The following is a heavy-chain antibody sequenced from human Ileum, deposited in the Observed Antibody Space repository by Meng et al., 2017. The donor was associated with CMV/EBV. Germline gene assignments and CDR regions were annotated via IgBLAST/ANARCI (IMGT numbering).Heavy chain of an antibody. D-gene: IGHD6-19*01. Sequence: GESLKISCAASGFTFSGYGMHWVRHAPGEGLEWVAFIRYDGSYKFYADSVKGRFTISRDNSRNTLFLQMNSLRAEDTAVYYCARGSDSSGWYPSFDYWGQGTLVTVSS. V-gene: IGHV3-30*02. J-gene: IGHJ4*02. CDR3: ARGSDSSGWYPSFDY. CDR1: GFTFSGYG. CDR2: IRYDGSYK.